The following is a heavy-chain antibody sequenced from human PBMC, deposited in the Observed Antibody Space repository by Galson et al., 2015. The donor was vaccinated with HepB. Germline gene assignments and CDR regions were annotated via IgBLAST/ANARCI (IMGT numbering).Heavy chain of an antibody. V-gene: IGHV2-70*04. CDR3: ARTNPGSYSSDAFDI. CDR1: GFSLSTSGMR. J-gene: IGHJ3*02. CDR2: IDWDDDK. Sequence: PALVKPTQTLTLTCTFSGFSLSTSGMRVSWIRQPPGKALEWLARIDWDDDKFYSTSLKTRLTISKDTSKNQVVLTMTNMDPVDTATYYCARTNPGSYSSDAFDIWGQGTMFTVSS. D-gene: IGHD1-26*01.